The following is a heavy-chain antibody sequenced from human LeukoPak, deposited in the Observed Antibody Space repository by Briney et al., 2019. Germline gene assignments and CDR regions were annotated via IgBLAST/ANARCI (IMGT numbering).Heavy chain of an antibody. CDR1: GASITSCY. CDR2: LYTTGTT. Sequence: PSETLSLTCAVSGASITSCYWSWVRQSAGKGLEWIGRLYTTGTTSYNPSLKSRVTMSGDSSKNQLSLTLTSVTTADTAVYYCVRDGANWEEPNDAFDTWGQGTLLTVSS. CDR3: VRDGANWEEPNDAFDT. J-gene: IGHJ3*02. D-gene: IGHD1-26*01. V-gene: IGHV4-4*07.